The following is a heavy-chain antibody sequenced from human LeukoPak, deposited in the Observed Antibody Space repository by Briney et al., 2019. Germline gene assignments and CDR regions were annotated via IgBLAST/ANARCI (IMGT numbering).Heavy chain of an antibody. D-gene: IGHD3-22*01. CDR2: IYYSGST. Sequence: SETLSLTCTVSGGSISSSSYYWGWIRQPRGKGLEWIGSIYYSGSTYYNPSLKSRVTISVDTSKNQFSLKLSSVTAADTAVYFCARGPYSYDSSGAFDIWGQGTMVTVSS. J-gene: IGHJ3*02. CDR1: GGSISSSSYY. V-gene: IGHV4-39*07. CDR3: ARGPYSYDSSGAFDI.